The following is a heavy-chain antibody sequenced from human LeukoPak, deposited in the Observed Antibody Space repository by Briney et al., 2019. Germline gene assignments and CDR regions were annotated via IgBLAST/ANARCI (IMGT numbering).Heavy chain of an antibody. V-gene: IGHV1-69*06. CDR2: IIPIFGTA. D-gene: IGHD3-22*01. Sequence: SVKVSCKASGYTFTNYGVSWVRQAPGQGLEWMGGIIPIFGTANYAQKFQGRVTITADKSTGTAYMELSSLRSEDTAVYYCARGPDYYDSSGYYYSPLADYWGQGTLVTVSS. CDR3: ARGPDYYDSSGYYYSPLADY. J-gene: IGHJ4*02. CDR1: GYTFTNYG.